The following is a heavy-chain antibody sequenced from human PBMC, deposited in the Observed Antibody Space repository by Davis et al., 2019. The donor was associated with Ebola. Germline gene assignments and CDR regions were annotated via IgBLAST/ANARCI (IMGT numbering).Heavy chain of an antibody. CDR2: ISGSGRTA. Sequence: GESLKISCAASGFTFLDYGMSWVRQAPGRGLEWVSTISGSGRTATYADSVRGRFTISRDNAKKRLYLQINSLRAEDTAVYYCAKLAYSYGLAYFDYWGQGTLVTVSS. CDR3: AKLAYSYGLAYFDY. J-gene: IGHJ4*02. CDR1: GFTFLDYG. D-gene: IGHD5-18*01. V-gene: IGHV3-23*01.